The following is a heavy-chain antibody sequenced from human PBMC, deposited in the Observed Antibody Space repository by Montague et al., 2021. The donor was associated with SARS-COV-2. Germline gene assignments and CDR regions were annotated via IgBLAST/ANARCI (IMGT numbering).Heavy chain of an antibody. V-gene: IGHV3-7*05. CDR2: IKQDGSEK. Sequence: SLRLSFAASGFTFSSYWMSWVRQAPGKGLEWVANIKQDGSEKYYVDSVKGRFTISRDNAKNSLYLQMNSLRAEDTAVYYCARDHSVVVPAANPFDYWGQGTLSPSPQ. D-gene: IGHD2-2*01. CDR1: GFTFSSYW. J-gene: IGHJ4*02. CDR3: ARDHSVVVPAANPFDY.